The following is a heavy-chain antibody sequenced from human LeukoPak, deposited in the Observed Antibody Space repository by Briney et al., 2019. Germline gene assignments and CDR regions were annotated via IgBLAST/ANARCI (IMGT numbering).Heavy chain of an antibody. D-gene: IGHD3-10*01. CDR1: GGTFSSYA. CDR2: IIPIFGTA. Sequence: ASVKVSCKASGGTFSSYAISWVRQAPGQGLEWMGGIIPIFGTANYAQKFQGRVTITTDESTSTAYKELSSLRSEDTAVYYCARGRWGITMVRGVINNWFDPWGQGTLVTVSS. J-gene: IGHJ5*02. CDR3: ARGRWGITMVRGVINNWFDP. V-gene: IGHV1-69*05.